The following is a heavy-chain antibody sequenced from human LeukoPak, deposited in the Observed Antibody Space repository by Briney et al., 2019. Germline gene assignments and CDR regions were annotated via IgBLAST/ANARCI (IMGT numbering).Heavy chain of an antibody. D-gene: IGHD1-1*01. CDR1: GGSISSGDYY. J-gene: IGHJ4*02. Sequence: PSQTLSLTCTVSGGSISSGDYYWSWIRQPPGKGLEWIGYIYHSGSTHFNPSLKSRVTISVDTSKNQFSLKLSPVTAADTAVYYCARDGLERNFDYWGQGTLVTVSS. CDR2: IYHSGST. V-gene: IGHV4-30-4*01. CDR3: ARDGLERNFDY.